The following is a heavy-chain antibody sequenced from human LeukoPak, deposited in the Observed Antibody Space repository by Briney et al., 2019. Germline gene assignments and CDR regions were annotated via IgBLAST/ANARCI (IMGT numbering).Heavy chain of an antibody. J-gene: IGHJ5*02. D-gene: IGHD2-15*01. Sequence: GGSLRLSCTTSGFTFADYAMTWVRQAPGKGLESVGFIRSEAYGGTAEYAASVKGRFTISRHDSKSIAYLQMNSLKTEDTAVYYCTRAVYCSGGGCSFDPWGQGTLVTVSS. CDR1: GFTFADYA. V-gene: IGHV3-49*04. CDR2: IRSEAYGGTA. CDR3: TRAVYCSGGGCSFDP.